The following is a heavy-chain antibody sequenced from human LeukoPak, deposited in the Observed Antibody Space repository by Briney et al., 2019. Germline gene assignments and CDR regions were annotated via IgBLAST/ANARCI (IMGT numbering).Heavy chain of an antibody. Sequence: SETLSLTCTVSGASINSYYWIWIRQPPGKGLEWIGCVSYSGSTDYNPALKSRVTISEDTSKSQVSLKLSSVTAADTAVYFCARGKFGDFEDWGQGTTVTVSS. J-gene: IGHJ6*02. CDR3: ARGKFGDFED. CDR1: GASINSYY. V-gene: IGHV4-59*01. D-gene: IGHD4-17*01. CDR2: VSYSGST.